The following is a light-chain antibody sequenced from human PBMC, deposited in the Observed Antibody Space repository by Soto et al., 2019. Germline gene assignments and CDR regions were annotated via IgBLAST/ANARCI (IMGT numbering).Light chain of an antibody. V-gene: IGLV2-14*01. Sequence: QSALTQPASVSGSPGQSITISCTGTSSDVGGYNYVSWYQQHPGKAPKLMIYEVSNRPSGVSNRFSGSKSGNTASLTISGLQAEDEADYYCSSYTSSSFLWVVFGGGTKLTVL. CDR1: SSDVGGYNY. J-gene: IGLJ2*01. CDR3: SSYTSSSFLWVV. CDR2: EVS.